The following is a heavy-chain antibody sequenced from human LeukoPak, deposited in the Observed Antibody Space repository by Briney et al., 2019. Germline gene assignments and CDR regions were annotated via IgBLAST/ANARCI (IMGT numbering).Heavy chain of an antibody. D-gene: IGHD6-13*01. CDR1: DYTFPSRG. Sequence: ASVKVSCKASDYTFPSRGLSWVRQASGQGLEWMGWISASNGNTDYAQKFQGRLTMTTDASTKTAYMELRSLRSDDTAMYYCTGRGITASRIDYWGQGTLVTVSS. CDR3: TGRGITASRIDY. J-gene: IGHJ4*02. CDR2: ISASNGNT. V-gene: IGHV1-18*01.